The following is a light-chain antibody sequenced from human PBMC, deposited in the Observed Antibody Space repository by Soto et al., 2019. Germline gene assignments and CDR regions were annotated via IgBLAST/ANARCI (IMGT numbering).Light chain of an antibody. Sequence: QSALTQPRSVSGSPGQSVTISCTGTSSDVGVYNFVSWYQHHPGKAPKLIIYNVIQRPSGVPDRFSASKSDNTASLTISGLQAEDEADYYCCSYAGSYTYVFGTGTKVTV. J-gene: IGLJ1*01. CDR3: CSYAGSYTYV. V-gene: IGLV2-11*01. CDR2: NVI. CDR1: SSDVGVYNF.